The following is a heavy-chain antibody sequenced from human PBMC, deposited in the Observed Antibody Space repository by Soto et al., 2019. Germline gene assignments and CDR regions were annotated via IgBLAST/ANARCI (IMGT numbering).Heavy chain of an antibody. D-gene: IGHD1-26*01. CDR2: VNPNSGGT. J-gene: IGHJ4*02. Sequence: QVQLVQSGAEVKKPGASVKVSCKASGYTFTGYYIHWVRQAPGQGLEWMGWVNPNSGGTSYAQKFQDWITMTSNTSISTAYMELSRLRSDDTAVYYCVRPTLGASLDYWGQGTLVTVSS. V-gene: IGHV1-2*04. CDR3: VRPTLGASLDY. CDR1: GYTFTGYY.